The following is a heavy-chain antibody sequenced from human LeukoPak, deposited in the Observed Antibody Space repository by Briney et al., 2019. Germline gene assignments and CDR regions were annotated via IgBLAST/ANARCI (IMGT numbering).Heavy chain of an antibody. D-gene: IGHD2-2*01. V-gene: IGHV3-11*01. CDR3: ARDRGPGGRYCSSTSCYYYYYYGMDV. CDR2: ISSSGSTI. J-gene: IGHJ6*02. Sequence: GGSLRLSCAASGFTFSDYYMSWIRQAPGKGLEWVSYISSSGSTIYYADSVKGRFTISRDNAKNSLYLQMNSLRAEDTAVYYCARDRGPGGRYCSSTSCYYYYYYGMDVWGQGTTVTVSS. CDR1: GFTFSDYY.